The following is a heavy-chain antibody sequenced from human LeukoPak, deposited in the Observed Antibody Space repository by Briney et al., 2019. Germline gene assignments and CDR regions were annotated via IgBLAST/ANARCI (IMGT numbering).Heavy chain of an antibody. D-gene: IGHD3-22*01. CDR1: GFTFSDYY. CDR3: ARVQDSSGYYYVVHPFDY. CDR2: ISSSGSTI. Sequence: GGSLRLSCAASGFTFSDYYMSWIRQAPGKGLEWVSYISSSGSTIYYADSVKGRFTISRDNAKNSLYLQMNSLRAEDTAVYYCARVQDSSGYYYVVHPFDYWGQGTLVTVSS. J-gene: IGHJ4*02. V-gene: IGHV3-11*01.